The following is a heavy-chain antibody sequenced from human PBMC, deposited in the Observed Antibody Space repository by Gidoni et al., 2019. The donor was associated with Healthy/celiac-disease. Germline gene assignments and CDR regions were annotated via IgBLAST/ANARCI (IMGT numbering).Heavy chain of an antibody. CDR3: AKDLDVVVAATLDY. D-gene: IGHD2-15*01. J-gene: IGHJ4*02. V-gene: IGHV3-23*01. CDR2: ISGSGVRA. Sequence: EVQLLESGGGLVQPGGSLRLHCAASGFTFSRYAMSWVRQAPEKGLEWVSAISGSGVRAYYADSVKGRFTISRDNSKNTLYLQMNSLRAEDTAVYYCAKDLDVVVAATLDYWGQGTLVTVSS. CDR1: GFTFSRYA.